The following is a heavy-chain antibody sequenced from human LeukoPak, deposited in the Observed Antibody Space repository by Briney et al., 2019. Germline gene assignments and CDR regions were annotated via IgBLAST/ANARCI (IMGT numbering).Heavy chain of an antibody. Sequence: GGSLRLSCAASGFTFSSYGMHWVRQAPGKGLEWVAFIRYDGSNKYYADSVKGRFTISRDNSKNTLYLQMNSLRAEDTAVYYCAKMPYDFWSGYPSRGYYYYYMDVWGKGTTVTVSS. D-gene: IGHD3-3*01. V-gene: IGHV3-30*02. J-gene: IGHJ6*03. CDR3: AKMPYDFWSGYPSRGYYYYYMDV. CDR2: IRYDGSNK. CDR1: GFTFSSYG.